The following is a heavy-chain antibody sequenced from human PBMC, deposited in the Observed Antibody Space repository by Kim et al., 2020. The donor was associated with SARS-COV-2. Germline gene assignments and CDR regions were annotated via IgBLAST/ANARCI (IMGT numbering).Heavy chain of an antibody. CDR1: GGSISSSNW. CDR2: IYHSGST. CDR3: ARVGGCSGGSCYAKYYYYYYGMDV. V-gene: IGHV4-4*02. J-gene: IGHJ6*02. D-gene: IGHD2-15*01. Sequence: SETLSLTCAVSGGSISSSNWWSWVRQPPGTGLEWIGEIYHSGSTNYNPSLKSRVTISVDKSKNQFSLKLSSVTAADTAVYYCARVGGCSGGSCYAKYYYYYYGMDVWGQGTTVTVSS.